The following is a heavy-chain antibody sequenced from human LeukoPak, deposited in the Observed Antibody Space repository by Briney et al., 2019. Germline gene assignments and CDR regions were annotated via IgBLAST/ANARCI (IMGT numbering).Heavy chain of an antibody. CDR2: TLYDGSNK. CDR1: GFTFSGHA. D-gene: IGHD6-13*01. CDR3: AKSSVSSWNTVDY. Sequence: QPGGSLILSCVASGFTFSGHAMHWVRQAPGKGLEWVALTLYDGSNKKYADSVRGRFTISRDNSKNTLFLQMNSLRAEDTAVYYCAKSSVSSWNTVDYWGQGTLVTVSS. J-gene: IGHJ4*02. V-gene: IGHV3-30*18.